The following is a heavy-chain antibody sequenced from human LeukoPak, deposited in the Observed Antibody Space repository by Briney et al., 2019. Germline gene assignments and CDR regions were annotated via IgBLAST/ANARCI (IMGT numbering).Heavy chain of an antibody. Sequence: GGSLRLSCAASGFTFSSYSMNWVRQAPGKGLEWVSYIGTSSSPKYYADSVKGRFTISRDNDKNSIYLQMDSLRDEDTAVYYCARGSRGLSPDYWGQGTLVTVSS. V-gene: IGHV3-48*02. CDR1: GFTFSSYS. CDR2: IGTSSSPK. D-gene: IGHD6-19*01. J-gene: IGHJ4*02. CDR3: ARGSRGLSPDY.